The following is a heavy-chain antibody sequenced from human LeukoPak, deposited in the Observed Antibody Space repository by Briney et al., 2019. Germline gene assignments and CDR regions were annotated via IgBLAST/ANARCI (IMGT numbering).Heavy chain of an antibody. Sequence: YWGWIRQPPGKGLEWVSVLYSGGSTYYADSVRGRFTISRDNSKNTLYLQMNSLRAEDTAVYYCASGYSSSWYSADFDYWGQGTLVTVSS. D-gene: IGHD6-13*01. CDR3: ASGYSSSWYSADFDY. J-gene: IGHJ4*02. CDR1: Y. CDR2: LYSGGST. V-gene: IGHV3-66*01.